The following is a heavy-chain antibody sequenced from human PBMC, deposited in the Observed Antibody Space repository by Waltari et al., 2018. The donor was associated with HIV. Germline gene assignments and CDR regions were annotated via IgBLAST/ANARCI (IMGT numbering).Heavy chain of an antibody. CDR2: IKQDGSEK. CDR1: GFTFGSYL. J-gene: IGHJ4*02. V-gene: IGHV3-7*01. Sequence: EVHLVESGGGLVQPGGSLGLACAASGFTFGSYLMRWVRQAPGKGLEWVANIKQDGSEKNYVDSVKGRFTISRDNAKNSLYLQMNSLRVEDTAVYYCARPIGRGQDYWGQGTLVTVSS. CDR3: ARPIGRGQDY.